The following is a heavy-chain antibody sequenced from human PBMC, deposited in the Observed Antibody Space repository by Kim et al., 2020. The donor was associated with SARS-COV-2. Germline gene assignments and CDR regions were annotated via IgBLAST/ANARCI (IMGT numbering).Heavy chain of an antibody. CDR2: ISGSGGST. CDR1: GFTFSSYA. V-gene: IGHV3-23*01. Sequence: GGSLRLSCAASGFTFSSYAMSWVRQAPGKGLEWVSAISGSGGSTYYADSVKGRFTISRDNSKNTLYLQMNSLRAEDTAVYYCAKYSSSGPVQRYYYYYGMDVWGQGTTVTVSS. J-gene: IGHJ6*02. CDR3: AKYSSSGPVQRYYYYYGMDV. D-gene: IGHD6-6*01.